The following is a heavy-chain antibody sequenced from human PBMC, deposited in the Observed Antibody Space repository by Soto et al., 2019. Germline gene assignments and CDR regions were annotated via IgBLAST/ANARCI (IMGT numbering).Heavy chain of an antibody. Sequence: TLSLTCAVSGGSISSGGYSWSWIRQPPGKGLEWIGYIYHSGSTYYNPSLKSRVTISVDRSKNQFSLKLSSVTAADTAVYYCARGQQQLNYFDYWGQGTLVTASS. CDR3: ARGQQQLNYFDY. CDR2: IYHSGST. V-gene: IGHV4-30-2*01. D-gene: IGHD6-13*01. CDR1: GGSISSGGYS. J-gene: IGHJ4*02.